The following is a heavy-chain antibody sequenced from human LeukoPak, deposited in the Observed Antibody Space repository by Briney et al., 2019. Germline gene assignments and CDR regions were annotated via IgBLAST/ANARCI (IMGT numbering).Heavy chain of an antibody. CDR2: IYPGDSDT. CDR1: GYSFTSYW. J-gene: IGHJ4*02. D-gene: IGHD2-15*01. V-gene: IGHV5-51*07. CDR3: ARLEYCSGGSCSLDY. Sequence: PGESLKISCKGSGYSFTSYWIGWVHQMPGKGLEWMGIIYPGDSDTRYSPSFQGQVTISADKSISTAYLQWSSLKASDTAMYYCARLEYCSGGSCSLDYWGQGTLVTVSS.